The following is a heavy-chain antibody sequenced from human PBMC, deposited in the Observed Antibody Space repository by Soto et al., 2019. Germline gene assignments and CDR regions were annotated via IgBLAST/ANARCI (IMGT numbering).Heavy chain of an antibody. CDR1: GYTFTSYY. CDR3: ARGAWRRDGYNPYFDY. V-gene: IGHV1-46*01. J-gene: IGHJ4*02. D-gene: IGHD5-12*01. CDR2: INPSGGNT. Sequence: ASVKVSCKASGYTFTSYYMHWVRQAPGQGLEWMGIINPSGGNTNYAQKLQGRVTMTTDTSTSTAYMELRSLRSDDTAVYYCARGAWRRDGYNPYFDYWGQGTLVTVSS.